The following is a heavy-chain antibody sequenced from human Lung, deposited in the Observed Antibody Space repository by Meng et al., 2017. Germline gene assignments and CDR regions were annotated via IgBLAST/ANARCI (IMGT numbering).Heavy chain of an antibody. CDR3: VRSSAWVRTGFDP. J-gene: IGHJ5*02. Sequence: RESGTGLVSPSGSSSRTCSCSGGSISTSGYYCGWIRQPPGKVREWIGSIGHSGFTYYTPSLKSRVAVSLDTSKSQFSLMLTSVTAADTAVYYCVRSSAWVRTGFDPWGQGTLVTVSS. CDR1: GGSISTSGYY. CDR2: IGHSGFT. D-gene: IGHD6-19*01. V-gene: IGHV4-39*01.